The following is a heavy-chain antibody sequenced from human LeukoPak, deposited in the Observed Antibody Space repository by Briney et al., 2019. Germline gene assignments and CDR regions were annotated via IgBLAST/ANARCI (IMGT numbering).Heavy chain of an antibody. CDR1: GGSFSGYY. Sequence: PSETLSLTCAVYGGSFSGYYWSWIRQPPGKGLEWIGEINHSGSTNYNPSLKSRVTISVDTSKNQFSLKLSPVTAADTAVYYCARGTPIVVVPAAQAGGWFDPWGQGTLVTVSS. CDR3: ARGTPIVVVPAAQAGGWFDP. D-gene: IGHD2-2*01. CDR2: INHSGST. J-gene: IGHJ5*02. V-gene: IGHV4-34*01.